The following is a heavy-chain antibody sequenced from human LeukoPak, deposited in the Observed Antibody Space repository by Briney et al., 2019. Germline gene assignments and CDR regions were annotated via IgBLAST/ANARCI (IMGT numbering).Heavy chain of an antibody. V-gene: IGHV1-3*01. Sequence: ASVKVSCKASGYTFTSYAMHWVRQAPGQRLEWMGWINAGNGNTKYPQKFQGRVTITRDTSASTAYMELSSLRSEDTAVYYCARSPRKYQLLTNFDYWGQGTLVTVSS. CDR3: ARSPRKYQLLTNFDY. D-gene: IGHD2-2*01. CDR2: INAGNGNT. J-gene: IGHJ4*02. CDR1: GYTFTSYA.